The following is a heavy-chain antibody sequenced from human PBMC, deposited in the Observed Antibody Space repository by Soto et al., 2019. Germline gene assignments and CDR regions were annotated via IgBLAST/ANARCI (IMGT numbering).Heavy chain of an antibody. CDR1: GYSFTSYW. CDR3: ALRTTYYYDSSGPRFDS. J-gene: IGHJ5*01. CDR2: IDPSDSYT. Sequence: PXESLKIFRKGSGYSFTSYWIIWVRQMPGKGLEWMGRIDPSDSYTNYSPSFQGHVTISADKSISTAYLQWSSLKASDTAMYYCALRTTYYYDSSGPRFDSWGQGTLVTVSS. V-gene: IGHV5-10-1*01. D-gene: IGHD3-22*01.